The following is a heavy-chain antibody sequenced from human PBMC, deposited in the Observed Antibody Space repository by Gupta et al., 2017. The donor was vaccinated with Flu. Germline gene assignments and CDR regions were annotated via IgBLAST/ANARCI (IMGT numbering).Heavy chain of an antibody. CDR3: VRDALTAGVAGTVGHVDD. D-gene: IGHD6-19*01. J-gene: IGHJ4*02. CDR2: ISYDGSNK. CDR1: GFIFSSYG. Sequence: LVGSEGGVVQPGRSLRLSCAASGFIFSSYGMHWVRQAPGKGLEWVAVISYDGSNKYYTDSVKGRFTVSRDNPRKTLYLQMESLRVEDTAVDYCVRDALTAGVAGTVGHVDDWGQGTLVTVSS. V-gene: IGHV3-30*03.